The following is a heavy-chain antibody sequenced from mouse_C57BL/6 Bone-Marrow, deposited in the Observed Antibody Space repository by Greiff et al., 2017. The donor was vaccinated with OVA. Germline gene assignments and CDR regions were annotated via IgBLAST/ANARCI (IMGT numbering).Heavy chain of an antibody. V-gene: IGHV1-50*01. J-gene: IGHJ2*01. CDR2: IDPSDSYT. CDR1: GYTFTSYW. Sequence: QQSCKASGYTFTSYWMQWVKQRPGQGLEWIGEIDPSDSYTNYNQKFKGKATLTVDTSSSTAYMQLSSLTSEDSAVYYCARGDYRRYFDYWGQGTTLTVSS. CDR3: ARGDYRRYFDY. D-gene: IGHD5-5*01.